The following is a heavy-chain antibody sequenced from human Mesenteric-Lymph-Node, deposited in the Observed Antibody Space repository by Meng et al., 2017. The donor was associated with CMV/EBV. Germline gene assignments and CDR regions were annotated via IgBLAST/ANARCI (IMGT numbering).Heavy chain of an antibody. Sequence: SCKGSGYSVSNYWIGWVRQMPGKGLEWMGIIYPGDSDTRYSPSFQGQVTISADKSISTAYLQWSSLKASDTAMYYCASMTLATAGLYWGQGTLVTVSS. CDR2: IYPGDSDT. V-gene: IGHV5-51*01. J-gene: IGHJ4*02. CDR1: GYSVSNYW. D-gene: IGHD6-13*01. CDR3: ASMTLATAGLY.